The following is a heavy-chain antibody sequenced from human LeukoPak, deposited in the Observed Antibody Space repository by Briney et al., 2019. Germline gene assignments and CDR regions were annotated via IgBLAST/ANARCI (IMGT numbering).Heavy chain of an antibody. V-gene: IGHV4-34*01. CDR1: GGSFSGYY. CDR2: INHSGST. Sequence: SETLSPTCAVYGGSFSGYYWSWIRQPPGKGLEWIGEINHSGSTNYNPSLKSRVTISVDTSKNQFSLKLSSVTAADTAVYYCASKYYDFWSGYQRGYFDYWGQGTLVTVSS. J-gene: IGHJ4*02. D-gene: IGHD3-3*01. CDR3: ASKYYDFWSGYQRGYFDY.